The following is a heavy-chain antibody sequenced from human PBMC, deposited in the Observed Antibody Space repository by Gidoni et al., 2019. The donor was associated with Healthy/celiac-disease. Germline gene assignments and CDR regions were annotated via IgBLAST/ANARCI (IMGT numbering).Heavy chain of an antibody. J-gene: IGHJ6*02. CDR2: IWYDGSNK. V-gene: IGHV3-33*01. Sequence: QVQLVESGGGVVQPGRSLRLSCAASGFTIGRYGIHWVRQAPGKGLEWGAVIWYDGSNKYYADSVKGRFTISRDNSKNTLYLQMNSLRAEDTAVYYCARDPLRSAKTYYYYYYGMDVWGQGTTVTVSS. D-gene: IGHD2-8*01. CDR1: GFTIGRYG. CDR3: ARDPLRSAKTYYYYYYGMDV.